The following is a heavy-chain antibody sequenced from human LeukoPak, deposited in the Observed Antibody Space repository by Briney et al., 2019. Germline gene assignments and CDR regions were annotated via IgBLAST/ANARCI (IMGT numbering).Heavy chain of an antibody. CDR2: ISAYNGNT. D-gene: IGHD1-26*01. CDR3: ARARLSAAGGWDLVFDY. CDR1: VYSFPNYG. Sequence: AGVKVSCMHSVYSFPNYGNRWVRQAPGQGLEWMGWISAYNGNTDYAQKPQGRVTMTTDTSPTTAYVELRSLRSDDTAVYYCARARLSAAGGWDLVFDYWGQGTLVTVSS. V-gene: IGHV1-18*01. J-gene: IGHJ4*02.